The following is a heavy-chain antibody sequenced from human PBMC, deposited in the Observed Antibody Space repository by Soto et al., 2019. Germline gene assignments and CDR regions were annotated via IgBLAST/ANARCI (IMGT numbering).Heavy chain of an antibody. Sequence: EVQLVQSGAEVKKPGESLKISCKGSGYMIGRDWIGWVRQMPGKGLEWMGIIKPGGSDIRYSPTFQGQVTISADISISTAYLEFRSLEASDTGMYFCARQLNYILARWGQGALVTVSS. D-gene: IGHD1-7*01. CDR2: IKPGGSDI. J-gene: IGHJ4*02. V-gene: IGHV5-51*01. CDR1: GYMIGRDW. CDR3: ARQLNYILAR.